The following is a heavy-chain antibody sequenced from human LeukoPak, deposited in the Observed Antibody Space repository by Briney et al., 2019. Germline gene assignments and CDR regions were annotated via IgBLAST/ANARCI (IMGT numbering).Heavy chain of an antibody. CDR2: VSYSGTT. J-gene: IGHJ4*02. Sequence: PSETLSLTCTVSGGSISSHNWCWIRQPPGKGVEWIGYVSYSGTTNYNPSLKSRVTISLDTSKIQFSLKLSSVTAADTAVYYCARDTAVSLWGQGTLVTVSS. V-gene: IGHV4-59*11. D-gene: IGHD4-23*01. CDR1: GGSISSHN. CDR3: ARDTAVSL.